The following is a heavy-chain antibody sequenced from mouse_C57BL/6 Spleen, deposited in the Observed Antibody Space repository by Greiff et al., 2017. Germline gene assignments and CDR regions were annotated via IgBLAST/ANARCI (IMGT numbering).Heavy chain of an antibody. D-gene: IGHD2-3*01. CDR3: ARDAMDGYGYFDV. J-gene: IGHJ1*03. CDR1: GFTFSDFY. V-gene: IGHV7-1*01. CDR2: SRNKANDYTT. Sequence: EVKLVESGGGLVQSGRSLRLSCATSGFTFSDFYMEWVRQAPGKGLEWISASRNKANDYTTEYSASVKGRFIVSRDTSHSILYLQMNALRAEDTAIYYCARDAMDGYGYFDVWGTGTTVTVSS.